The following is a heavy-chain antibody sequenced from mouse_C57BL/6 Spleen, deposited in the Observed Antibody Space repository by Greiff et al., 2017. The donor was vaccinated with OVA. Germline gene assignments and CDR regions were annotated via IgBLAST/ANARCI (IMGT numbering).Heavy chain of an antibody. CDR2: INYDGSST. CDR3: ARVAYYGSSYGYVDV. CDR1: GFTFSDYY. J-gene: IGHJ1*03. D-gene: IGHD1-1*01. Sequence: DVQLVEPEGGLVQPGSSMKLSCTASGFTFSDYYMAWVRQVPEKGLEWVANINYDGSSTYYLDSLKSRFIISRDNAKNILYLQMSSLKSEDTATYYCARVAYYGSSYGYVDVWGTGTTVTVSS. V-gene: IGHV5-16*01.